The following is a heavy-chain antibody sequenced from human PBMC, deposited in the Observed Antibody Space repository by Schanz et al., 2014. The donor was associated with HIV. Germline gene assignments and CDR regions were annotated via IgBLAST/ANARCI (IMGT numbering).Heavy chain of an antibody. CDR3: AREKTTLNWFDP. CDR1: GYTFTGYY. J-gene: IGHJ5*02. Sequence: QVQLVQSGAEVKKPGASVKVSCKASGYTFTGYYLHWVRQAPGQGLEWMGWISTSNGNTNYAQKFQGRVTMTTDTSTSTAYMELRSLRSDDTAVYYCAREKTTLNWFDPWGQGTLVTVSS. V-gene: IGHV1-18*04. D-gene: IGHD4-4*01. CDR2: ISTSNGNT.